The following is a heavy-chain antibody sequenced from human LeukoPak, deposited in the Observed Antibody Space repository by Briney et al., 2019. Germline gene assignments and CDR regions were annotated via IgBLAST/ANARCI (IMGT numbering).Heavy chain of an antibody. Sequence: ASVKVSYKASGYTFTGYYMHWVRQAPGQGLEWMGWINPNSGGTNYAQKFQGRVTMTRDTSISTAYMELSRLRSDDTAVYYCAREGYDSSGVHYFDYWGQGTLVTVSS. V-gene: IGHV1-2*02. CDR3: AREGYDSSGVHYFDY. CDR1: GYTFTGYY. J-gene: IGHJ4*02. D-gene: IGHD3-22*01. CDR2: INPNSGGT.